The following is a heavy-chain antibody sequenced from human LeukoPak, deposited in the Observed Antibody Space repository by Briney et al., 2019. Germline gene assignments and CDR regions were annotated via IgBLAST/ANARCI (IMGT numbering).Heavy chain of an antibody. V-gene: IGHV4-59*08. J-gene: IGHJ4*02. D-gene: IGHD6-13*01. CDR2: IYYSGST. CDR3: ARFNSGYSSSWYPTAFDY. CDR1: DDSISDYY. Sequence: RTSETLSLTCTVSDDSISDYYRGWIRQPPGKGLEWIGYIYYSGSTNYNPSLKSRVTISVDTSKNQFSLKLSSVTAADTAVYYCARFNSGYSSSWYPTAFDYWGQGTLVTVSS.